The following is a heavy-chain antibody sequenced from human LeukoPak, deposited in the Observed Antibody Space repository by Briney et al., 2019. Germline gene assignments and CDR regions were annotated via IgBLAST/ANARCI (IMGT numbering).Heavy chain of an antibody. D-gene: IGHD2-2*02. CDR2: INHSGST. CDR3: ARSDIVVVPAAILTGHFDY. CDR1: GGSISSSSYY. V-gene: IGHV4-39*07. Sequence: PSETLSLTCTVSGGSISSSSYYWGWIRQPPGKGLEWIGEINHSGSTNYNPSLKSRVTISVDTSKNQFSLKLSSVTAADTAVYYCARSDIVVVPAAILTGHFDYWGQGTLVTVSS. J-gene: IGHJ4*02.